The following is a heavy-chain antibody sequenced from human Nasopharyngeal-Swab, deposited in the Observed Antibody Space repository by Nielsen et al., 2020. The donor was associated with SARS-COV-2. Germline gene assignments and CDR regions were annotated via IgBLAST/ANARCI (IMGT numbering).Heavy chain of an antibody. J-gene: IGHJ4*02. V-gene: IGHV4-34*01. CDR2: INHSGST. D-gene: IGHD3-16*01. CDR3: ARDEGAHNS. Sequence: WIRQPPGKGLEWIGEINHSGSTNYNPSLKSRVTISVDTSKNQFSLRLSSVTAADTAVYYCARDEGAHNSWGQGTLVTVSS.